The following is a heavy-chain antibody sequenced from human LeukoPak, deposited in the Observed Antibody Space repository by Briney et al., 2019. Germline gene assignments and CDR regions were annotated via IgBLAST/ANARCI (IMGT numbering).Heavy chain of an antibody. J-gene: IGHJ4*02. CDR1: GGTFSSYA. CDR2: IIPILGIA. CDR3: ARDYSSGWYAFDY. V-gene: IGHV1-69*04. Sequence: SVKVSCKASGGTFSSYAISWVRQAPGQGLEWMGRIIPILGIANYAQKFQGRVTITADKSTSTAYMELSSLRSEDTAVYYCARDYSSGWYAFDYWGQGTLVTVSS. D-gene: IGHD6-19*01.